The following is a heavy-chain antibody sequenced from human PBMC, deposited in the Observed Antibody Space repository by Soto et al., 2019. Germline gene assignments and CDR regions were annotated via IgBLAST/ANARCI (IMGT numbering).Heavy chain of an antibody. Sequence: SVKVSCKASGGTFSSYAISWVRQAPGQGLEWMGGIIPIFGTADYAQKFQGRVTITADESTSTAYMELSSLRSEDTAVYYCARSCSGGTCSFDYWGQGTLVTVSS. V-gene: IGHV1-69*13. CDR1: GGTFSSYA. CDR2: IIPIFGTA. D-gene: IGHD2-15*01. CDR3: ARSCSGGTCSFDY. J-gene: IGHJ4*02.